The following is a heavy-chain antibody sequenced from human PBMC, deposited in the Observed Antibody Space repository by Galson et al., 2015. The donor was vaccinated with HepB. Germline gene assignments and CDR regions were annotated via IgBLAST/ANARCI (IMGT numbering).Heavy chain of an antibody. CDR2: ISAYNGNT. V-gene: IGHV1-18*01. CDR3: ACGSYSSGWYYFDY. CDR1: GYTFTSYG. J-gene: IGHJ4*02. Sequence: SVKVSCKASGYTFTSYGISWVRQAPGQGLEWMGWISAYNGNTNYAQTLQGRVTMTTDTSTSTAYMELRSLRSDDTAVYYCACGSYSSGWYYFDYWGKGTLVTVSS. D-gene: IGHD6-19*01.